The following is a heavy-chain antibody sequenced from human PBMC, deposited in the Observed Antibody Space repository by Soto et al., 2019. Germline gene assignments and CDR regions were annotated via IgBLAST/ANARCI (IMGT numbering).Heavy chain of an antibody. J-gene: IGHJ4*02. CDR3: ARGWSGSSDFDY. D-gene: IGHD1-26*01. CDR2: IHPSGDT. CDR1: SGSFSTYY. Sequence: ETLSLTCAVDSGSFSTYYCSWTRQPPGKGLEWIGEIHPSGDTDYNPSLSNRVTMTRDTSTSTVYMELSSLRSEDTAVYYCARGWSGSSDFDYWGQGTLVTVSS. V-gene: IGHV4-34*10.